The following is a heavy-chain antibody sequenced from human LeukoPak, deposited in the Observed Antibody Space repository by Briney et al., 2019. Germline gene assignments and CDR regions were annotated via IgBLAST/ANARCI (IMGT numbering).Heavy chain of an antibody. CDR1: GGTFISYA. CDR2: IIPILGIA. D-gene: IGHD4-17*01. CDR3: ARGGYGDYVGPWYFDL. Sequence: SVKVSCKSSGGTFISYAISWVRQAPGQGLEWMGRIIPILGIANYAQKFQGRVTITADKSTSTAYMELSSLRSEDTAVYYCARGGYGDYVGPWYFDLWGRGTLVTVSS. V-gene: IGHV1-69*04. J-gene: IGHJ2*01.